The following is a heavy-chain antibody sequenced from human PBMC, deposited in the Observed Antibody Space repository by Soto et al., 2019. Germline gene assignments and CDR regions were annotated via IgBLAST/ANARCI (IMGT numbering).Heavy chain of an antibody. CDR1: GFTVSSNY. CDR2: IYSGGST. CDR3: ARDCRSWCFDY. Sequence: EVQLVESGGGLIQPGGSLRLSCAASGFTVSSNYMSWVRQAPGKGLEWVSVIYSGGSTYYVDSVKGRFTISRDNSKNTPYLQMNSLRAEDTAVYYCARDCRSWCFDYWGQGTLVTVSS. J-gene: IGHJ4*02. V-gene: IGHV3-53*01. D-gene: IGHD6-13*01.